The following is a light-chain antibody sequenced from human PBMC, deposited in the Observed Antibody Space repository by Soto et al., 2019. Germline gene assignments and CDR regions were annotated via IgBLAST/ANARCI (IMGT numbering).Light chain of an antibody. CDR2: DAS. V-gene: IGKV1-33*01. CDR3: QQYDHPPYT. Sequence: DIQLTQSPSSLSATVGDRVTITCQASQDIRKYLNWYQQKPGKAPKLLIYDASKRETGVPSRFSGSGSGTDFSLSIDSLQPEDIATYYCQQYDHPPYTFGQGTTLESK. J-gene: IGKJ2*01. CDR1: QDIRKY.